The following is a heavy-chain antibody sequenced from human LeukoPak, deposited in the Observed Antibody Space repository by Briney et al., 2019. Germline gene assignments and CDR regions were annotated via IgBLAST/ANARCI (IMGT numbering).Heavy chain of an antibody. J-gene: IGHJ4*02. Sequence: GGSLRLSCAASGFTFSGYWMHWVRQAPGKGLVWVSRINGDGSSTSYADSVKGRFTISRDNAKNTLYLLMNSLRAEDTAVYYCARDWYCAPDYWGQGTPVTVSS. D-gene: IGHD2-8*02. CDR2: INGDGSST. CDR1: GFTFSGYW. V-gene: IGHV3-74*01. CDR3: ARDWYCAPDY.